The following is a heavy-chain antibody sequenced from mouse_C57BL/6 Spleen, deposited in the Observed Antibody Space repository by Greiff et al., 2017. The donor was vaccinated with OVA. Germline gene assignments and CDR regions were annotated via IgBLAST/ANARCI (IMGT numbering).Heavy chain of an antibody. CDR2: IDPSDSYT. J-gene: IGHJ3*01. CDR1: GYTFTSYW. D-gene: IGHD1-1*01. Sequence: QVQLQQPGAELVKPGASVKLSCKASGYTFTSYWMQWVKQRPGQGLEWIGEIDPSDSYTNYNQKFKGKATLTVDTSSSTAYMQLSSLTSEDSSVYYCASTPTTVGAYWGQGTLGTVSA. V-gene: IGHV1-50*01. CDR3: ASTPTTVGAY.